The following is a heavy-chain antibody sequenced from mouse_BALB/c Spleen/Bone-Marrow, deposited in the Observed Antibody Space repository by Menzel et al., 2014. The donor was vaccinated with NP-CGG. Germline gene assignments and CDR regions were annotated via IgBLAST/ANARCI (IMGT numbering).Heavy chain of an antibody. D-gene: IGHD1-1*01. J-gene: IGHJ4*01. V-gene: IGHV1-18*01. CDR3: ARGYGSSYGYAMDY. CDR1: GYSFTGYT. Sequence: EVQVVESGPELVKPGASTKISCKASGYSFTGYTMNWVKQSHGKNLEWIGLINPYNGGTSYNQKFKGKATLTVDKSSSTAYMELLSLTSEDSAVYYCARGYGSSYGYAMDYWGQGTSVTVSS. CDR2: INPYNGGT.